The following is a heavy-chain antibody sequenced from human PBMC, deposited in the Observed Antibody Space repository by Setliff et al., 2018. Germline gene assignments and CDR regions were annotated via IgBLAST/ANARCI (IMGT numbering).Heavy chain of an antibody. CDR1: GGSFSGYF. CDR3: ARGRYYGSGSYSL. Sequence: SETLSLTCDVFGGSFSGYFWAWIRQSPGKGLEWIGDVNDSGSPNYKPSLKSRLTISRDTSKNQLSLNLSSVTAADTAVYYCARGRYYGSGSYSLWGQGTLVTVSS. J-gene: IGHJ4*02. V-gene: IGHV4-34*01. D-gene: IGHD3-10*01. CDR2: VNDSGSP.